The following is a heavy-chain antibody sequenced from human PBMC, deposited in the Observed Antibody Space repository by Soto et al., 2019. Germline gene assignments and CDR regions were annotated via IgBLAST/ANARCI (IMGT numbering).Heavy chain of an antibody. Sequence: SETLSLTCTVSGGSISSGGYYWSWIRQHPGKGLEWIGYIYYSGTTYYNPSLRSRVTISVDTSKNQFSLRLTSVTAADTAVYYCARGSPIVVVPAAKASFDYWGQGTLVTVS. CDR3: ARGSPIVVVPAAKASFDY. CDR1: GGSISSGGYY. D-gene: IGHD2-2*01. CDR2: IYYSGTT. V-gene: IGHV4-31*03. J-gene: IGHJ4*02.